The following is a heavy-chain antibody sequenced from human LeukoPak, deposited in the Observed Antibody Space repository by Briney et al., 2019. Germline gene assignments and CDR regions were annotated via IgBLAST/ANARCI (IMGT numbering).Heavy chain of an antibody. CDR3: ARPPWGSYDSSGHGAFDI. V-gene: IGHV3-7*01. D-gene: IGHD3-22*01. J-gene: IGHJ3*02. CDR1: GFTFSSRDW. Sequence: PGGSLRLSCVASGFTFSSRDWMTWVRQAPGKGLEWVANIKQDGSEKNYVDSVKGRFTISRDNAKNSLYLQMNSLRAEDTAVYYCARPPWGSYDSSGHGAFDIWGQGTMVTVSS. CDR2: IKQDGSEK.